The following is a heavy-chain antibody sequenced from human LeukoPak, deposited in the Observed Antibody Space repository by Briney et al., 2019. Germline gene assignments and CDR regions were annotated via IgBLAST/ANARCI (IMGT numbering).Heavy chain of an antibody. J-gene: IGHJ4*02. Sequence: GGSLRLSCAASGFTFSSYAMSWVRQAPGKGLEWVSAISGSGGSTYYADSVKGRFTISRDSSKNTLYLQMNSLRAEDTAVYYCANSDYGVPRYYFDYWGQGTLVTVSS. V-gene: IGHV3-23*01. D-gene: IGHD4-17*01. CDR3: ANSDYGVPRYYFDY. CDR2: ISGSGGST. CDR1: GFTFSSYA.